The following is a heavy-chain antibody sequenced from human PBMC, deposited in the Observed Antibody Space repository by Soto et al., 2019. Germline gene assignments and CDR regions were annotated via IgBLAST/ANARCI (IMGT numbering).Heavy chain of an antibody. V-gene: IGHV3-15*01. CDR3: STDCPRCPSDY. Sequence: EVQLVESGGGLVKPGGSLRLSCAASGFTFTKAWMSWVRQAPGKGLEWVGLSKSKTDGGATDYAAPVIGRFTISRDDSKNTMYLQMNSLITEDTAVYYCSTDCPRCPSDYWGQGTLVTVSS. J-gene: IGHJ4*02. D-gene: IGHD2-15*01. CDR1: GFTFTKAW. CDR2: SKSKTDGGAT.